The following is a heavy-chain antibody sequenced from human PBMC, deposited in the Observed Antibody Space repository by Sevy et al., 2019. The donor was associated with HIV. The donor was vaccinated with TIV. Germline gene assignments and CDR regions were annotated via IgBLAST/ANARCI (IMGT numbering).Heavy chain of an antibody. V-gene: IGHV1-2*02. CDR2: INPNSGGT. CDR3: AGLWFGEPYMDV. D-gene: IGHD3-10*01. CDR1: GYTFTGYY. J-gene: IGHJ6*03. Sequence: ASVKVSCKASGYTFTGYYMHWVRQAPGQGLEWMGWINPNSGGTNYAQKFQGRVTMTRDTSISTAYMELSRLRSDDTAVYYCAGLWFGEPYMDVWGKGTTVTVSS.